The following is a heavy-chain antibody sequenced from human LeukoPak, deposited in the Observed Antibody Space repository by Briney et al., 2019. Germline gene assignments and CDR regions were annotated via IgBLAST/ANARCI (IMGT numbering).Heavy chain of an antibody. D-gene: IGHD3-22*01. Sequence: EKYYVDSVKGRFTISRDNAKNSLYLQMNSLRAEDTAVYYCARVSGDYYDSSGYPGPDAFDIWGQGTMVTVSS. CDR2: EK. V-gene: IGHV3-7*01. J-gene: IGHJ3*02. CDR3: ARVSGDYYDSSGYPGPDAFDI.